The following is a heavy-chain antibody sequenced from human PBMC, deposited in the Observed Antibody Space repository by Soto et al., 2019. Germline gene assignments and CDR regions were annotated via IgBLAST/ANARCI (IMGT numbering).Heavy chain of an antibody. CDR1: GFTFSSYA. D-gene: IGHD6-13*01. CDR2: IDGSGDST. J-gene: IGHJ6*02. V-gene: IGHV3-23*01. Sequence: EVQLLESGGGLVQPGGSLRLSCAASGFTFSSYAMSWVRQAPGKGLEWVSTIDGSGDSTYYADSVKGRFTISRDNSKNTLYLQMNSLRAEDTAVYYCAQSGYSSSWHYYYGLDVWGQGTTVTFSS. CDR3: AQSGYSSSWHYYYGLDV.